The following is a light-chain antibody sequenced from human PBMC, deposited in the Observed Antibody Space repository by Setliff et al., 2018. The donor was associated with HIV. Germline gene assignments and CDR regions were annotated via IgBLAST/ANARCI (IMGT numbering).Light chain of an antibody. CDR2: EVN. CDR1: SNDVGAFNY. V-gene: IGLV2-14*01. Sequence: QSALTQPASVSGSPGQSITISCTGTSNDVGAFNYVSWYQQHPGKAPKLIIYEVNSRPSGVSNRFSGSKSDNTASLTISGLQAEDEADYYCSSYTRSATYVFGTGTKGTVL. CDR3: SSYTRSATYV. J-gene: IGLJ1*01.